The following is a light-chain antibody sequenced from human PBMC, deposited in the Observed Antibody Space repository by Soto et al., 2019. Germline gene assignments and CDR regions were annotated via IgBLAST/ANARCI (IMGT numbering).Light chain of an antibody. J-gene: IGLJ2*01. V-gene: IGLV1-40*01. CDR3: QSWDTSLSGSV. Sequence: QSVLTQPPSVSGAPGQRVTISCTGSSSNIGAGYDVNWYQQLPGTAPKLLISGNTNRPSGVPDRFSGSKSGTSGSLAISGLQNEDEADYYCQSWDTSLSGSVFGGGTKLTVL. CDR1: SSNIGAGYD. CDR2: GNT.